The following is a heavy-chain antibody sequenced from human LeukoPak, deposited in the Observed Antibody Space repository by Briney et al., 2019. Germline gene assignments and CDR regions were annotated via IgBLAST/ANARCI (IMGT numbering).Heavy chain of an antibody. CDR2: IYTSGST. CDR1: GCSISSYY. V-gene: IGHV4-4*07. Sequence: SETLSLTCTVSGCSISSYYWSWIRQPAGKGLEWIGRIYTSGSTNYNPSLKSRVTMSVDTSKNQFSLKLSSVTAADTAVYYCARSPQPADIVVVPAATPNAWGDWFDPWGQGTLVTVSS. J-gene: IGHJ5*02. CDR3: ARSPQPADIVVVPAATPNAWGDWFDP. D-gene: IGHD2-2*01.